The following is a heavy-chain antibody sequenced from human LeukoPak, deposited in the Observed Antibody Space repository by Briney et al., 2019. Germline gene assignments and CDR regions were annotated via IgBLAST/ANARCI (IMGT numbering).Heavy chain of an antibody. V-gene: IGHV1-18*01. CDR1: GYTFTRYG. D-gene: IGHD5-12*01. J-gene: IGHJ4*02. Sequence: ASVKVSCKASGYTFTRYGISWVRQAPGQGLEWMGWISAYNGNTNYAQKLQGRVTMTTDTPTSTAYMEPRSLRSDDTAVYYCAREASDIVATIPYFDYWGQGTLVIVSS. CDR3: AREASDIVATIPYFDY. CDR2: ISAYNGNT.